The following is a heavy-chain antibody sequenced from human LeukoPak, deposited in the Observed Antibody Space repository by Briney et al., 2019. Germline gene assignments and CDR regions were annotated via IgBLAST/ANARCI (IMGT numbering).Heavy chain of an antibody. CDR1: GFTFSNYG. CDR2: ISSSSSYI. Sequence: GGSLRLSCAASGFTFSNYGINRVRQAPGKGLEWVSSISSSSSYIYYADSVKGRFTISRDNAKNSVYLQMNSLRAEDTAVYYCARTYGSGSYSGFAFWGQGTLVTVSS. J-gene: IGHJ4*02. CDR3: ARTYGSGSYSGFAF. D-gene: IGHD3-10*01. V-gene: IGHV3-21*01.